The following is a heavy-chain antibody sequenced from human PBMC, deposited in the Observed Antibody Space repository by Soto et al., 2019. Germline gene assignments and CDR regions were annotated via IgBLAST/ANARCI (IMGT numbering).Heavy chain of an antibody. CDR1: GYTFTSYY. CDR2: INPSGGST. J-gene: IGHJ4*02. V-gene: IGHV1-46*01. D-gene: IGHD4-17*01. CDR3: ARVMEVGYGDYEYYFDY. Sequence: ASVKVSCKASGYTFTSYYMHWVRQAPGQGLEWMGIINPSGGSTSHAQKFQGRVTMTGDTSTSTVYMELSSLRSEDTAVYYCARVMEVGYGDYEYYFDYWGQGTLVTVSS.